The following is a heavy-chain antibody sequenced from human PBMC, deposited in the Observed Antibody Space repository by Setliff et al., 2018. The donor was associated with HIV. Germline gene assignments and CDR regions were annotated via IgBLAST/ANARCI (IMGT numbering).Heavy chain of an antibody. CDR1: GYTSTSYD. CDR2: INPSGGST. V-gene: IGHV1-46*01. J-gene: IGHJ4*02. CDR3: ARQPDYGAGDY. Sequence: ASVKVSCKASGYTSTSYDINWVRQAPGQGLEWMGIINPSGGSTSYAQKFQGRVTMTRDTSTSTVYMELSSLRSEDTAVYYCARQPDYGAGDYWGQGTLVTVSS. D-gene: IGHD4-17*01.